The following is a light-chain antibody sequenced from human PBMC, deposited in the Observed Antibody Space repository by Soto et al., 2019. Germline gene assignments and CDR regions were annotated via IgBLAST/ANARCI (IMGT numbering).Light chain of an antibody. CDR3: QQYGSSPLT. J-gene: IGKJ4*01. CDR2: RAS. V-gene: IGKV3-20*01. CDR1: QSVSID. Sequence: EIVMTQSPATLSVSPGERATLSCRASQSVSIDLAWYQQTPGQTPKVLIYRASSRATGIPDRFSGSGSGTDFTLTISRLEPEDFAVYYCQQYGSSPLTFGGGTKVDIK.